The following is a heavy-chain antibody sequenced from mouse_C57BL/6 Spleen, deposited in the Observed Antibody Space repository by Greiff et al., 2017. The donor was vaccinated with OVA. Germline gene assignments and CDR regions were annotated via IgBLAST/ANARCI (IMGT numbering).Heavy chain of an antibody. V-gene: IGHV1-81*01. CDR1: GYTFTSYG. Sequence: QVQLQQSGAELARPGASVKLSCKASGYTFTSYGISWVKQRTGQGLEWIGEIYPRSGNTYYNEKFKGKATLTADKSSSTAYMELRSLTSEDSAVXFCAPITTVVRYFDYWGQGTTLTVSS. CDR2: IYPRSGNT. CDR3: APITTVVRYFDY. J-gene: IGHJ2*01. D-gene: IGHD1-1*01.